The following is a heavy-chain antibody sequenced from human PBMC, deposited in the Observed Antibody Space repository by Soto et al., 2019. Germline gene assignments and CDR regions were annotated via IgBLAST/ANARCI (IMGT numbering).Heavy chain of an antibody. Sequence: SETLSLTCTVSGGSISSGGYYWSWIRQHPGKGPEWIGYIYYSGSTYYNPSLKSRVTISVDTSKNQFSLKLSSVTAADTAVYYRASFFGSHYYYYGMDVWGQGTTVTVSS. CDR2: IYYSGST. J-gene: IGHJ6*02. CDR1: GGSISSGGYY. D-gene: IGHD3-3*01. CDR3: ASFFGSHYYYYGMDV. V-gene: IGHV4-31*03.